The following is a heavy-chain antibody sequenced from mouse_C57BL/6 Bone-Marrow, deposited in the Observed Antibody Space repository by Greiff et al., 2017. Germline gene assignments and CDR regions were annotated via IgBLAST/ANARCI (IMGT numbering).Heavy chain of an antibody. V-gene: IGHV1-76*01. Sequence: VQLQQSGAELVRPGASVKLSCKASGYTFTDYYINWVKQRPGQGLEWIARIYPGSGNTYYNEKFKGKATLTAEKSSSTAYMQLSSLTSEDSAVYFCARGGFFDYWGRGTALTVSA. CDR2: IYPGSGNT. J-gene: IGHJ2*01. CDR3: ARGGFFDY. CDR1: GYTFTDYY.